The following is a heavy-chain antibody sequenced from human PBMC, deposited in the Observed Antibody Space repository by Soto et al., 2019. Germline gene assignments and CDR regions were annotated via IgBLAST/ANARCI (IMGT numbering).Heavy chain of an antibody. CDR1: GGSISSSTYY. CDR3: ARLRNPRKDFDY. V-gene: IGHV4-39*01. CDR2: FFIGGNT. Sequence: PSETLSLTCTVSGGSISSSTYYWGWMRQPPGKGLEWIASFFIGGNTYYNPSLKSRVTISVDTSKNQFSLKLSSVTAADTAVYYCARLRNPRKDFDYWGQGTLVTVSS. J-gene: IGHJ4*02.